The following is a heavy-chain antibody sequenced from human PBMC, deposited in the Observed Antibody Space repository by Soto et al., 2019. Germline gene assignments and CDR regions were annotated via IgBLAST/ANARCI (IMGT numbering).Heavy chain of an antibody. J-gene: IGHJ5*02. CDR1: GFSLSTSGVG. CDR3: AHSWYCSGGSCYYSNRFDP. D-gene: IGHD2-15*01. Sequence: SGPTLVNPTQTLTLTCTFSGFSLSTSGVGVGWIRQPPGKALEWLALIYWDDDKRYSPSLKRRLTITKDTSKNQMVLTMTNMDPVDTATYSCAHSWYCSGGSCYYSNRFDPWGQGTLVTVSS. CDR2: IYWDDDK. V-gene: IGHV2-5*02.